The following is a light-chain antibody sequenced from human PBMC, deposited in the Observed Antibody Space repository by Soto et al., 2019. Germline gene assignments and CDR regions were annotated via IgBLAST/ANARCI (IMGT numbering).Light chain of an antibody. Sequence: QSALTQPASVSGSPGQSIAISCTGTSSDVGGYNYVSWYQQHPGKAPKLMIYDVSNRPSGVSDRFSGSKSGNTASLTISGLQAEEEDDYYCSSYTTSSTYVFGTGTKVTVL. CDR1: SSDVGGYNY. V-gene: IGLV2-14*01. CDR2: DVS. J-gene: IGLJ1*01. CDR3: SSYTTSSTYV.